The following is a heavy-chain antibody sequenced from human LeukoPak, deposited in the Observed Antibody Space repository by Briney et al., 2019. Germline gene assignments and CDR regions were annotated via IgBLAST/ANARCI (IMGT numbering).Heavy chain of an antibody. CDR2: IYYSGST. CDR1: GGSISSSSYY. D-gene: IGHD5-18*01. Sequence: PSETLSLTSTLPGGSISSSSYYWGWIRQPPGKGLEWIGTIYYSGSTYYNPSLKGRVTISVDTSKNHFSLKLSSVTAADTPVIYCARHGGSSYGSYYFDFWGQGTLVTVSS. CDR3: ARHGGSSYGSYYFDF. V-gene: IGHV4-39*01. J-gene: IGHJ4*02.